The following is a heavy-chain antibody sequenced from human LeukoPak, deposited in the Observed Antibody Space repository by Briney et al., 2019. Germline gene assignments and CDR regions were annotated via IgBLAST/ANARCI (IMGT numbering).Heavy chain of an antibody. D-gene: IGHD2-21*01. CDR3: ARADRLHGGPYLIGP. CDR1: GYSFTDYY. J-gene: IGHJ5*02. V-gene: IGHV1-2*02. Sequence: ASVKVSCKTSGYSFTDYYMHWVRQAPGQGLEWMGWINPNSDGTSSAQKFQGRVTMTRDTSITTVYMEVSWLTSDDTAIYYCARADRLHGGPYLIGPWGQGTLVTVSS. CDR2: INPNSDGT.